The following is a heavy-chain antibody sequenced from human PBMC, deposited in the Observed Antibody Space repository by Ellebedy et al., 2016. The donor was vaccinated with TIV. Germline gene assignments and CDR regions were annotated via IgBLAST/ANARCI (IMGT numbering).Heavy chain of an antibody. J-gene: IGHJ6*02. V-gene: IGHV4-34*01. CDR1: GGSFSGHY. D-gene: IGHD3-10*01. CDR3: SRGGRGVRGVVDFYYYGMDV. Sequence: MPGGSLRLSCAAYGGSFSGHYLSWIRQPPGKGLEWIGVINHRCRTNYNPSLKSPVTISLDTSKKQFSLNLSSVTAADTAVYYCSRGGRGVRGVVDFYYYGMDVWGQGTTVTVSS. CDR2: INHRCRT.